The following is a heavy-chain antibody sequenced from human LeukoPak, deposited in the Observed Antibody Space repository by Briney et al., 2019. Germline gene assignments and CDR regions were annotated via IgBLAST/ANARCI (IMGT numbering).Heavy chain of an antibody. Sequence: ASVKVSCKASGYXLTNYNITWVRQAPGQGLEWMGWINTYKGDTLYAQKFQGRVTMTADTSTNTTYMELRSLRFDDTAVYYCAREFGHCYGDNCFYFFDTWGQGFRVTVSS. CDR1: GYXLTNYN. CDR2: INTYKGDT. D-gene: IGHD4-23*01. J-gene: IGHJ4*02. V-gene: IGHV1-18*01. CDR3: AREFGHCYGDNCFYFFDT.